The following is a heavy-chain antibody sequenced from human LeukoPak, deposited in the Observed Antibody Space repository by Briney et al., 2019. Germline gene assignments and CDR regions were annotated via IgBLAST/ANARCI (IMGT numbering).Heavy chain of an antibody. CDR2: IRQDGSEK. V-gene: IGHV3-7*01. Sequence: PGGSLRLSCAGSGFTIGSYWMSWVRQAPGKGLEWVANIRQDGSEKYYVDSVKGRLTISRDNAKNSLYLQMNSLRAEDTGIYYCARAGYYGDDAFDVWGQGTMGTVSS. CDR1: GFTIGSYW. CDR3: ARAGYYGDDAFDV. D-gene: IGHD2/OR15-2a*01. J-gene: IGHJ3*01.